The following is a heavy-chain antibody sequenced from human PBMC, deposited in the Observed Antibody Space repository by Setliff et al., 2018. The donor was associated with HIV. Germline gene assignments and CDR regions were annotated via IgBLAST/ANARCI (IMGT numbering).Heavy chain of an antibody. V-gene: IGHV4-34*01. CDR3: ARSYYGVPYN. D-gene: IGHD2-21*01. J-gene: IGHJ4*02. CDR1: GGSFSGYY. CDR2: INHSGST. Sequence: SETLSLTCAVYGGSFSGYYWSWIRQPPGKGLEWIGEINHSGSTNYNMSLWSRVTISLDASRNQFSRELISVTGADTAVYYCARSYYGVPYNWGQGILVTVSS.